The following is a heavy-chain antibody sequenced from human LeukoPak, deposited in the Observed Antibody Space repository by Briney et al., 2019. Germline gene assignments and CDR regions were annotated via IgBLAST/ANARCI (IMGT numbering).Heavy chain of an antibody. D-gene: IGHD3-9*01. CDR1: GFTFSSYW. Sequence: PGGSLRLSCAASGFTFSSYWMSWVRQAPGKGLEWVANIKQDGSEKYYVDSVKGRFTISRDNAKNSLYPQMNSLRAEDTAVYYCARGEYYDILSHYFDHWGQGTLVTVSS. V-gene: IGHV3-7*04. J-gene: IGHJ4*02. CDR3: ARGEYYDILSHYFDH. CDR2: IKQDGSEK.